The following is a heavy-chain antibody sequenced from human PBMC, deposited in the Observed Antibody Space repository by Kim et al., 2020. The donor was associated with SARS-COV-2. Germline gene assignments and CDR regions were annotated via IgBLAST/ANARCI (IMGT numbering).Heavy chain of an antibody. V-gene: IGHV1-8*01. J-gene: IGHJ3*02. CDR1: GYTFTSYD. D-gene: IGHD4-17*01. CDR3: ARSGYGDYSDAFDI. Sequence: ASVKVSCKASGYTFTSYDINWVRQATGQGLEWMGWMNPNSGNTGYAQKFQGRVTMTRNTSISTAYMELSSLRSEDTAVYYCARSGYGDYSDAFDIWGQGTMVTVSS. CDR2: MNPNSGNT.